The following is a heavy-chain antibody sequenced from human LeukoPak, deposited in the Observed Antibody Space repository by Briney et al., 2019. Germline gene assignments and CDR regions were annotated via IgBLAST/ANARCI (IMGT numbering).Heavy chain of an antibody. CDR2: MNPNSGNT. D-gene: IGHD2-15*01. CDR3: ARGLISQVASLWYYMDV. V-gene: IGHV1-8*03. Sequence: ASVKVSCKASGYTFTSYDINWVRQATGQGLEWMGWMNPNSGNTGYAQKFQGRVTITRNTSISTAYMELSSLRSEDTAVYYCARGLISQVASLWYYMDVWGKGTTVTVSS. J-gene: IGHJ6*03. CDR1: GYTFTSYD.